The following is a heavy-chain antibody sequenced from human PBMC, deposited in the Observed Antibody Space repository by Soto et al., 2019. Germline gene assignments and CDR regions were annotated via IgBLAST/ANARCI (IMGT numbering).Heavy chain of an antibody. V-gene: IGHV3-9*01. CDR3: TTAIREKGTTYYNMDV. J-gene: IGHJ6*03. CDR1: RFTFDNYA. Sequence: VQLVESGGGLVQPGRSLRLSCAASRFTFDNYAMHWVRQAPGKGLEWVSGISWNSGSICYADSVKGRLTISRDNAKKSLYLQMNSVRAEDTDCFSGTTAIREKGTTYYNMDVSCRRTRVTGSS. CDR2: ISWNSGSI. D-gene: IGHD2-21*02.